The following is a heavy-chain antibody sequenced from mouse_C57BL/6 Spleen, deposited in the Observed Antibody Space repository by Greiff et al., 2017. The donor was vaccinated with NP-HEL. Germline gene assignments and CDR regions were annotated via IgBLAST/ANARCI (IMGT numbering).Heavy chain of an antibody. CDR3: ARDYGSRWDY. CDR2: IYPGDGDT. J-gene: IGHJ2*01. V-gene: IGHV1-80*01. CDR1: GYAFSSYW. D-gene: IGHD1-1*01. Sequence: QVHVKQSGAELVKPGASVKISCKASGYAFSSYWMNWVKQRPGKGLEWIGQIYPGDGDTNYNGNFKGKATLTADKSSSTAYMQLSSLTSEDSAVYFCARDYGSRWDYWGQGTTLTVSS.